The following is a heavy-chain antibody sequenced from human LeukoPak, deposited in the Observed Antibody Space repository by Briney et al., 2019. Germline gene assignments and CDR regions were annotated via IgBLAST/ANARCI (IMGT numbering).Heavy chain of an antibody. V-gene: IGHV4-34*01. D-gene: IGHD1-20*01. J-gene: IGHJ3*01. CDR2: INHSGST. Sequence: SQTLSLTRGVHGGSFGGYYWSWIRQSPGKGLEWIGEINHSGSTNYNPSLKSRVTISIDTSKNQFSLKMTSVTAAGTALYYCAHITGSDAFDVWGQGTMVTVSS. CDR3: AHITGSDAFDV. CDR1: GGSFGGYY.